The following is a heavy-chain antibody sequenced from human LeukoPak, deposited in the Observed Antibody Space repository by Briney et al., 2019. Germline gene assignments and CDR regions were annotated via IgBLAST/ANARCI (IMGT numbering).Heavy chain of an antibody. D-gene: IGHD3-10*01. CDR2: ISSSGSTI. CDR3: ARDMGIGLTMVRGVLDY. Sequence: GGSLRLSCAASGFTFSDYYMSWIRQAPGKGLEWVSYISSSGSTIYYADSVKGRFTISRDNAKNSLYLQMNSLRAEDTAVYYCARDMGIGLTMVRGVLDYWGQGTLVTVSS. CDR1: GFTFSDYY. V-gene: IGHV3-11*04. J-gene: IGHJ4*02.